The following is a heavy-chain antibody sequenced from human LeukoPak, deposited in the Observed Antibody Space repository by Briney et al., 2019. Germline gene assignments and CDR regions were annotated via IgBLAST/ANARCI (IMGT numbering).Heavy chain of an antibody. CDR3: ARGRRDCSGDCYVAFDI. CDR1: GFIFSNYG. CDR2: ISHDGGNK. J-gene: IGHJ3*02. V-gene: IGHV3-30*03. Sequence: GGSLRLSCAASGFIFSNYGMHWVRQAPGKGLEWVAVISHDGGNKYYADSVKGRFTISRDNSKNTLFLQMNSLRAEDTAVYYCARGRRDCSGDCYVAFDIWGQGTMVTVSS. D-gene: IGHD2-21*02.